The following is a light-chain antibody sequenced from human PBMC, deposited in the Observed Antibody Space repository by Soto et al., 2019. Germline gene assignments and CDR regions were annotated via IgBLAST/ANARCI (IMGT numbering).Light chain of an antibody. CDR3: QQRYNSTQT. J-gene: IGKJ1*01. CDR1: QDIRND. V-gene: IGKV1-6*01. CDR2: AAS. Sequence: AIQTTQSPSSLSASVGDRVTITCRASQDIRNDLGWYQQSPGKAPKLLIYAASSLQSGVPSRFSGSGSGTDFNPTISSLQTEDFATYPCQQRYNSTQTFGRGTKVDIK.